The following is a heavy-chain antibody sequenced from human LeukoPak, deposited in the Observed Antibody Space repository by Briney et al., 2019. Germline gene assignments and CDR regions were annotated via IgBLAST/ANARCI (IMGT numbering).Heavy chain of an antibody. J-gene: IGHJ3*02. D-gene: IGHD3-22*01. CDR1: GGTFSSYA. CDR2: IIPIFGTA. V-gene: IGHV1-69*06. CDR3: ARGREEGTYYYDSSGYYYDAFDI. Sequence: VASVKVSCKASGGTFSSYAISWVRQAPGQGLEWMGGIIPIFGTANYAQKFQGRVTITADKSTSTAYMELSSLRSEDTAVYYCARGREEGTYYYDSSGYYYDAFDIWGQGTMVTVSS.